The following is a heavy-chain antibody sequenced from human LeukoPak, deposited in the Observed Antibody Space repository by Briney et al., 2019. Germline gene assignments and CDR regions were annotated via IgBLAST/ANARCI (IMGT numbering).Heavy chain of an antibody. V-gene: IGHV3-48*03. CDR3: ARDGALRFLEWLPDY. Sequence: PGGSLRLSCAASGFTFSSYEMNWVRQAPGKGLEWVSYISSSGSTIYYADSVKGRFTISRDNAKNSLYLQMNSLRAEGTAVYYCARDGALRFLEWLPDYWGQGTLVTVSS. J-gene: IGHJ4*02. D-gene: IGHD3-3*01. CDR2: ISSSGSTI. CDR1: GFTFSSYE.